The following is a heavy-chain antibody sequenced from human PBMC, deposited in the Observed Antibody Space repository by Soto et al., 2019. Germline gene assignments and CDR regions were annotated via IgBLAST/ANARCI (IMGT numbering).Heavy chain of an antibody. V-gene: IGHV2-5*01. Sequence: SGPTLVNPTHPLTVTCTFSGFSLSTSGAGVGWIRQSPGKAPEWLALISWKDEKRYNPGLKSRLTITKDTSKNQVVLTMTDLDPVDTATYFCAHRYGGNYYRWYFDSWGQGTLVTVLL. CDR1: GFSLSTSGAG. D-gene: IGHD1-26*01. CDR2: ISWKDEK. CDR3: AHRYGGNYYRWYFDS. J-gene: IGHJ4*02.